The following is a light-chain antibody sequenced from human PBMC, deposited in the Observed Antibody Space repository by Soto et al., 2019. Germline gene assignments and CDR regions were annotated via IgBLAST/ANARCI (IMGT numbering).Light chain of an antibody. Sequence: SYELTQPPSVSVSPGQTASITCSGDKLGDKYACWYQQKPGQSPVLVIYQDSKRPSGIPERFSGSNSGNTATPAISGTQAMDEADYYRQAWDSSTVVFGGGTKLTVL. CDR2: QDS. J-gene: IGLJ2*01. V-gene: IGLV3-1*01. CDR3: QAWDSSTVV. CDR1: KLGDKY.